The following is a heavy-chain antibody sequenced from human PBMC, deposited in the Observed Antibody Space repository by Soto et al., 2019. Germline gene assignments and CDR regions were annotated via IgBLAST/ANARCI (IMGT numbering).Heavy chain of an antibody. CDR2: ITPIFGTA. J-gene: IGHJ4*02. V-gene: IGHV1-69*01. CDR3: ARERCSGGSCYSGSFDY. Sequence: QVQLVQSGAEVKKPGSSVKVSCKASGGTFSSYAISWVRQAPGQGLEWMGVITPIFGTANYAQKFQGRVTITADESTSTAYMELSSVRSEDTAVYYCARERCSGGSCYSGSFDYWGQGTLVTVSS. D-gene: IGHD2-15*01. CDR1: GGTFSSYA.